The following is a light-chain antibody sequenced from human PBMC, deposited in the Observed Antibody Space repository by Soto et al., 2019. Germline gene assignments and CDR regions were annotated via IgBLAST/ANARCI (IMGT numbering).Light chain of an antibody. J-gene: IGKJ5*01. V-gene: IGKV3D-20*02. CDR3: QQRSDSIT. CDR2: DAS. CDR1: ESVVSSY. Sequence: ILLTQSPVTLSLSPGERATLSCRATESVVSSYLAWYQLKPGQAPRLLIYDASSRATGVPDRFSGSGSGTDFTLTISSLQPEDFAVYYCQQRSDSITFGQGTRLEI.